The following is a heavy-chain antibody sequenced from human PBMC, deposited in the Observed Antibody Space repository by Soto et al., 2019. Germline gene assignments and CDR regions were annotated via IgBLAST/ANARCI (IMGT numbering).Heavy chain of an antibody. CDR1: GFSLSTSGVG. CDR3: AHITRVHPPNLGRGYKYYYYMDV. V-gene: IGHV2-5*02. CDR2: IYWDDDK. J-gene: IGHJ6*03. D-gene: IGHD1-20*01. Sequence: SGPTLVNPTQTLTLTCTFSGFSLSTSGVGVGWIRQPPGKALEWLALIYWDDDKRYSPSLKSRLTITKDTSKNQVVLTMTNMDPVDTATYYCAHITRVHPPNLGRGYKYYYYMDVWGKGTTVTVSS.